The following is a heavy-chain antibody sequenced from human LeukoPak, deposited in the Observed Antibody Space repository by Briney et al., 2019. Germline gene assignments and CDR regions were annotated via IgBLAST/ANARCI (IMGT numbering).Heavy chain of an antibody. Sequence: PSETLSLTCTVSGGSISSSSYYWGWIRQPPGKGLEWTGSIYYSGSTYYNPSLKSRVTISVDTSKNQFSLKLSSVTAADTAVYYCARFVVVPAATTRYFDLWGRGTLVTVSS. CDR1: GGSISSSSYY. CDR2: IYYSGST. D-gene: IGHD2-2*01. V-gene: IGHV4-39*07. CDR3: ARFVVVPAATTRYFDL. J-gene: IGHJ2*01.